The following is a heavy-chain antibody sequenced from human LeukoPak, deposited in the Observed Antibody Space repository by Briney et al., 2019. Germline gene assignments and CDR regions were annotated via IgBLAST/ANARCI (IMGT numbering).Heavy chain of an antibody. CDR1: GYTFTSYD. D-gene: IGHD1-1*01. CDR3: ARDFGYNWKANWFDP. V-gene: IGHV1-8*01. J-gene: IGHJ5*02. Sequence: ASVKVSCKASGYTFTSYDINWVRQATGQGLEWMGWMNPNSGNTGYAQKFQGRVTMTNDMSTSTVYMELSSLRSEDTAVYYCARDFGYNWKANWFDPWGQGTLVTVS. CDR2: MNPNSGNT.